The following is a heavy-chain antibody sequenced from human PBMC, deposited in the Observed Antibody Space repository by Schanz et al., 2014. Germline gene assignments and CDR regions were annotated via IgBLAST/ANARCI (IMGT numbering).Heavy chain of an antibody. Sequence: QVQLVESGGGEVQPGGSLRLSCAASGFTVSSNYMSWVRQAPGKGLEWVAVIWYDGNNKFYADSVKGRFIISRDNSKNTLDLQMNSLRVEDTAVYYCARDPNSVNEIDYWGQGTLVTVSS. CDR3: ARDPNSVNEIDY. J-gene: IGHJ4*02. CDR1: GFTVSSNY. D-gene: IGHD5-12*01. CDR2: IWYDGNNK. V-gene: IGHV3-33*08.